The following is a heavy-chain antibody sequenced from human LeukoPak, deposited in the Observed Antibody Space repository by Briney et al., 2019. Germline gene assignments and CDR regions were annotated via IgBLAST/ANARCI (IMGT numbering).Heavy chain of an antibody. V-gene: IGHV1-2*02. J-gene: IGHJ4*02. CDR1: GYTFTGYY. CDR2: INPNSGGT. Sequence: ASVKVSCKASGYTFTGYYMHWVRQAPGQGLEWMGWINPNSGGTNYAQKFQGRVTMTRDTSISTAYMELSRLRSDDTAVYYCARVLIAAAGTDYWGQGTLDTVSS. D-gene: IGHD6-13*01. CDR3: ARVLIAAAGTDY.